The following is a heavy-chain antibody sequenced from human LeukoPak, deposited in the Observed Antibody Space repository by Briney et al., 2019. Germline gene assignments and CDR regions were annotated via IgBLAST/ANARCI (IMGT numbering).Heavy chain of an antibody. CDR2: IYYSGST. V-gene: IGHV4-34*01. CDR3: ASPIYGDYTENGFDI. Sequence: SETLSLTCAVYGGSFSGYYWGWIREPPGKGLEWIGSIYYSGSTYYNPSLKSRVTILVDTSKNQFSLKLNSVTAADTAVYYCASPIYGDYTENGFDIWGQGTMVTVSS. D-gene: IGHD4-17*01. CDR1: GGSFSGYY. J-gene: IGHJ3*02.